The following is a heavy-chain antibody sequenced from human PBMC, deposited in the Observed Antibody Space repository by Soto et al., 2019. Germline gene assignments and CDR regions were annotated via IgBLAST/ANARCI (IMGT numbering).Heavy chain of an antibody. D-gene: IGHD3-3*01. CDR3: AKEQQITIFGVVIPSVDALDI. Sequence: QVQLVESEGGVVQPGRSLRLSCAASGFTFSNYGMHWVRQAPGKGLEWVAFISYDGGNKYYADSVKGRFTISRDNSKNTLYLQMNSLRAEDTAVYYCAKEQQITIFGVVIPSVDALDIWGQGTMVTVSS. CDR2: ISYDGGNK. J-gene: IGHJ3*02. V-gene: IGHV3-30*18. CDR1: GFTFSNYG.